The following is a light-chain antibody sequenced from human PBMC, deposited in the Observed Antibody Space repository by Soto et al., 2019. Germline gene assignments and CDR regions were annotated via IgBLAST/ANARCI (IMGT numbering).Light chain of an antibody. CDR3: QQYHTWPIT. J-gene: IGKJ4*01. Sequence: DIVMTQTPATLSVAPGERVTFSCRASQGVSSKLAWYQHKPGQAPRLLISGASTGATGIPARFSGSGSGTEFTLTISSLQSEDCAIYYCQQYHTWPITFGGGTKVELK. CDR2: GAS. CDR1: QGVSSK. V-gene: IGKV3-15*01.